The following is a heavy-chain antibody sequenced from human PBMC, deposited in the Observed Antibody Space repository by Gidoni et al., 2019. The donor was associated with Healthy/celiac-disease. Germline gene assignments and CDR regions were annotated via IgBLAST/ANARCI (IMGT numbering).Heavy chain of an antibody. J-gene: IGHJ5*02. Sequence: EVQLVESGGGLVQPGRSLRLSCAASGFTFDDYAMHWVRQAPGKGLEWVSGISWNSGSIGYADSVKGRFTISRDNAKNSLYLQMNSLRAEDTALYYCAKDLNPNLGELEFDPWGQGTLVTVSS. CDR1: GFTFDDYA. V-gene: IGHV3-9*01. CDR3: AKDLNPNLGELEFDP. CDR2: ISWNSGSI. D-gene: IGHD3-16*01.